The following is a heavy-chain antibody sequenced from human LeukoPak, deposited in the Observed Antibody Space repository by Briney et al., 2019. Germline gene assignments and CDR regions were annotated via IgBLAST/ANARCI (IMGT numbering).Heavy chain of an antibody. CDR3: ARAMRLAARLQTFFDY. CDR2: IFHSGST. V-gene: IGHV4-38-2*02. D-gene: IGHD6-25*01. J-gene: IGHJ4*02. CDR1: GSSISSGYY. Sequence: SETLSLTCTVSGSSISSGYYWGCIRQPPGRGLEWIEGIFHSGSTSYNPSLKRRDTISVDTSQNQIPLKLTSVTAADTAVYYCARAMRLAARLQTFFDYWGQGTLVTVSS.